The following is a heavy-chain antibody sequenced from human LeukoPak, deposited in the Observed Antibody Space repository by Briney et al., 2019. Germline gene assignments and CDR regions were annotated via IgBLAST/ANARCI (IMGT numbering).Heavy chain of an antibody. CDR3: ARVPYYDILTPTYYFDY. CDR1: GGSISSGDYY. V-gene: IGHV4-30-4*01. J-gene: IGHJ4*02. CDR2: IYYSGST. Sequence: PSETLSLACAVSGGSISSGDYYWSWIRQPPGKGLEWIGYIYYSGSTYYNPSLKSRVTISVDTSKNQFSLKLSSVTAADTAVYYCARVPYYDILTPTYYFDYWGQGTLVTVSS. D-gene: IGHD3-9*01.